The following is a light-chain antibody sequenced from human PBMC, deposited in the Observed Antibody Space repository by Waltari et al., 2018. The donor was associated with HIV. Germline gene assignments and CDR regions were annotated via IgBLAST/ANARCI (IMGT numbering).Light chain of an antibody. V-gene: IGKV3-20*01. J-gene: IGKJ2*01. Sequence: ENVLTQSQGTLSLSPGERATLSCRASRSVSSNYLTWYQQRPGQAPRLLIYAASTRATGIPDRFSGSGSGTDFTLTISRLEPEDFAVYYCQQYGTSPYTFGQGTKVEI. CDR3: QQYGTSPYT. CDR1: RSVSSNY. CDR2: AAS.